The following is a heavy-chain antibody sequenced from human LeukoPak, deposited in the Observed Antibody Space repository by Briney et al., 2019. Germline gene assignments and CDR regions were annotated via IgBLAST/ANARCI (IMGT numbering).Heavy chain of an antibody. Sequence: SETLSLTCTVSAGSISSYYWSWIRQPPGNGLEWVGNSYDSGSTNYNSSLKSRVTIPVDTSKNQFSLRLSSVTAADTAVYYCARGRGYNYYYGMDVWGQGTTVTVSS. J-gene: IGHJ6*02. V-gene: IGHV4-59*01. D-gene: IGHD5-24*01. CDR3: ARGRGYNYYYGMDV. CDR2: SYDSGST. CDR1: AGSISSYY.